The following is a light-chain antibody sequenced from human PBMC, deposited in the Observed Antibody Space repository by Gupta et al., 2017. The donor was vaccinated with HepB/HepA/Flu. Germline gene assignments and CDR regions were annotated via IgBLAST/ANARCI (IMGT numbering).Light chain of an antibody. V-gene: IGLV2-23*02. Sequence: QSALTQPASVSGSPVQSITISCAGTSSDVGLYNLVSWYQHHPGKAPKLMIYELTKRPSGISNRFSGSKSGNTASLTISGLQAEDEADYYCCSYAGSSTLVFGTGTKVTVL. CDR3: CSYAGSSTLV. J-gene: IGLJ1*01. CDR1: SSDVGLYNL. CDR2: ELT.